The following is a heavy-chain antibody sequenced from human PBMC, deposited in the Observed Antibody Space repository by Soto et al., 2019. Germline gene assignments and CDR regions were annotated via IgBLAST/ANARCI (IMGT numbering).Heavy chain of an antibody. V-gene: IGHV3-30*18. D-gene: IGHD3-3*01. Sequence: GGSLKLSCASPGFTFSSYGMHWVRQAPGKGLEWVAVISYDGSNKYYADSVKGRFTISRDNSKNTLYLQMNSLRAEDTAVYYCAKDLRLEWLLYDYYYYGMDVW. J-gene: IGHJ6*01. CDR2: ISYDGSNK. CDR1: GFTFSSYG. CDR3: AKDLRLEWLLYDYYYYGMDV.